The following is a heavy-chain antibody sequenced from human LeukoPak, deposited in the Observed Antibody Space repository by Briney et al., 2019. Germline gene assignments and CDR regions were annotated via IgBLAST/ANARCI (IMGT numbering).Heavy chain of an antibody. CDR3: ARGRPHGNDY. D-gene: IGHD4-23*01. CDR2: LPPDELDI. CDR1: GFTFTNYW. Sequence: GGSLRLSCAASGFTFTNYWMHWVRQAPGMGLVWVSRLPPDELDIIYADSVKGRFSISRDNAKNTLYLQMNSLRVEDTAVYYCARGRPHGNDYWGQGTLVTVSS. J-gene: IGHJ4*02. V-gene: IGHV3-74*01.